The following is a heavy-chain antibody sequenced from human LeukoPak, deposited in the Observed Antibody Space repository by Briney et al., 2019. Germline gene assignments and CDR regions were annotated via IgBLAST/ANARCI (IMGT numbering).Heavy chain of an antibody. V-gene: IGHV4-39*01. D-gene: IGHD6-19*01. J-gene: IGHJ3*02. Sequence: SETLSLTCTVSGDSISSSSYYWGWIRQPPGKGLEWIGSIYYSGSTYYNPSLKSRVTISVDTSKNQFSLKLSSVTAADTAVYYCARAPGYSSGWYLVAAFDIWGQGTMVTVSS. CDR2: IYYSGST. CDR3: ARAPGYSSGWYLVAAFDI. CDR1: GDSISSSSYY.